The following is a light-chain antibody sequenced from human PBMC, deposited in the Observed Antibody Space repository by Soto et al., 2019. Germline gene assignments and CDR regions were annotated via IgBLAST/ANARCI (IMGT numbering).Light chain of an antibody. CDR1: QSVGSY. CDR3: QQYGSSPLT. V-gene: IGKV3-20*01. CDR2: AAS. Sequence: DIVLTQSPATLSLSPGERATLSCRASQSVGSYLAWYQQKPGQAPRLLICAASSRATGIPDRFSGSGSGTDFTLTISRLEPEDFAVYYCQQYGSSPLTFGGGTKVDIK. J-gene: IGKJ4*01.